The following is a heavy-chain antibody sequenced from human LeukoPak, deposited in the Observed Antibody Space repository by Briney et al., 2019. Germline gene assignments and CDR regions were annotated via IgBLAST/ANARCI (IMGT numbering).Heavy chain of an antibody. CDR3: ARTEFYDFWSGYPTAFYY. CDR1: GDSITSFY. Sequence: SETLSLTCTVSGDSITSFYWTWIRQHPGKGLEWIGYIYYSGSTNYNPSLRSRVTISIDTSRNQFSLNLTSVTAADTAMYYCARTEFYDFWSGYPTAFYYWGQGILVTVSS. CDR2: IYYSGST. V-gene: IGHV4-59*08. J-gene: IGHJ4*02. D-gene: IGHD3-3*01.